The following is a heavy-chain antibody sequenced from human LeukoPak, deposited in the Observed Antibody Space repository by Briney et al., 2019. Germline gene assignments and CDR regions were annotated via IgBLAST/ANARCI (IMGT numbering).Heavy chain of an antibody. V-gene: IGHV3-21*01. J-gene: IGHJ5*02. D-gene: IGHD6-13*01. CDR3: ARLMSVAAAWFDP. CDR2: ISSSSSYI. Sequence: GGSLRLSCAASGFTFSTYNMNWVRQAPGKGLEWVSSISSSSSYIYHADSVKGRFTISRDNAKNSLYLRMNSLRAEDTAVYYCARLMSVAAAWFDPWGQGTLVTVSS. CDR1: GFTFSTYN.